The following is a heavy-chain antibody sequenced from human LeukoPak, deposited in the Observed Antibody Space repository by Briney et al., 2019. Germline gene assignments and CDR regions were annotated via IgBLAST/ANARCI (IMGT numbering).Heavy chain of an antibody. CDR2: IHSTGST. D-gene: IGHD3-22*01. J-gene: IGHJ3*01. CDR1: VGAINTYY. Sequence: PSETLSLTWTVSVGAINTYYWNWIRQSQTKGLEWIGSIHSTGSTKYNPALKSRVTISLDTSKKQFSLQLTSVTAADTAVYYCARPQGAWFDAFEFWGQGTMVTVSP. CDR3: ARPQGAWFDAFEF. V-gene: IGHV4-4*08.